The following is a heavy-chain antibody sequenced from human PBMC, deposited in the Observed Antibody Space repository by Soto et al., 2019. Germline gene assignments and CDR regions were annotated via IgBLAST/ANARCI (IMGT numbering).Heavy chain of an antibody. V-gene: IGHV4-59*01. CDR1: VGSISSYY. J-gene: IGHJ5*02. D-gene: IGHD3-9*01. Sequence: SETLSLTCTVSVGSISSYYWSLIRQPPGKGLECIWYIYYSGSTNYNPSLKSRVTISVDTSKNQFSLKLSSVTAADKAVYYCARFRGYYDMRLEFAEFETWGQGTLVTVSS. CDR2: IYYSGST. CDR3: ARFRGYYDMRLEFAEFET.